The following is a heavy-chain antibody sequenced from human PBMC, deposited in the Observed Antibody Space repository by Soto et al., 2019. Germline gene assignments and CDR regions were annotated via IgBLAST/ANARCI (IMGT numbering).Heavy chain of an antibody. CDR2: ISGSSSYI. V-gene: IGHV3-21*01. CDR1: GFTFSSYS. Sequence: GGSLRLSCAASGFTFSSYSMNWVRQAPGKGLEWVSSISGSSSYIYYADSVEGRFTISRDNSKNTLYLQMNSLRAEDTAVYYCAKDLVSWVAGMDVWGQGTTVTVSS. CDR3: AKDLVSWVAGMDV. D-gene: IGHD6-13*01. J-gene: IGHJ6*02.